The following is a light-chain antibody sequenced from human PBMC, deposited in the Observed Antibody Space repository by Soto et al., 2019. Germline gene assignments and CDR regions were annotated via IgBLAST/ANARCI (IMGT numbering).Light chain of an antibody. V-gene: IGLV2-8*01. J-gene: IGLJ2*01. CDR2: DVS. CDR3: SSYAGSNNLV. Sequence: QAVVTQPPSASGSPGQSVTISCTGTSSDVGGYNYVSWYQQHPGKAPKLMIYDVSKRPSGVPDRFSGSKSVNTASLTVSGLQAEDEADYYCSSYAGSNNLVFGGGTKLTVL. CDR1: SSDVGGYNY.